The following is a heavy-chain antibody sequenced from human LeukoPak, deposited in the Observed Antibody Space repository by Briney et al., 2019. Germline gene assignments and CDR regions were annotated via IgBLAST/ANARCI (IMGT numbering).Heavy chain of an antibody. CDR1: GGSISSYY. CDR3: ARCFRHYYGSGSLIGLDV. Sequence: PSETLSLTCTVSGGSISSYYWSWIRQPPGKGLEWIGYIYYSGSTDYNPSLKSRVTILVDTSKNQFSLKLSSVAAADTAVYYCARCFRHYYGSGSLIGLDVWGQGTTVTVSS. CDR2: IYYSGST. D-gene: IGHD3-10*01. J-gene: IGHJ6*02. V-gene: IGHV4-59*01.